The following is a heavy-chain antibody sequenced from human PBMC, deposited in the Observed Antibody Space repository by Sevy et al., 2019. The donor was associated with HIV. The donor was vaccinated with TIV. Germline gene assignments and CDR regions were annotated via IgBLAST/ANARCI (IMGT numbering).Heavy chain of an antibody. J-gene: IGHJ4*02. CDR1: GYTFTTYP. CDR3: ARDSDGSGHYYADYFDY. D-gene: IGHD3-22*01. CDR2: ISTYSGET. V-gene: IGHV1-18*01. Sequence: ASVKVSCKASGYTFTTYPIGWVRQAPGQGLEWMGWISTYSGETRDSQKFQGRDTMTTDTSTSTAYLELRSLRSDDTAVYYCARDSDGSGHYYADYFDYWGQRTLVTVSS.